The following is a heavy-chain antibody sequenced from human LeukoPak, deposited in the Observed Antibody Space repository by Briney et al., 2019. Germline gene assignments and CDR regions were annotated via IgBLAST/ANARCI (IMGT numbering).Heavy chain of an antibody. CDR3: ARGQTTVTTA. CDR2: ISFDGSNK. CDR1: GFTFSSYA. J-gene: IGHJ5*02. V-gene: IGHV3-30-3*01. D-gene: IGHD4-17*01. Sequence: QPGRSLRLSCAASGFTFSSYAMHWVRRAPGKGLEWVAVISFDGSNKYYADSVKGRFTISRGNSKNTLYLQMNSLRAEDTAVYFCARGQTTVTTAWGQGTLVTVSS.